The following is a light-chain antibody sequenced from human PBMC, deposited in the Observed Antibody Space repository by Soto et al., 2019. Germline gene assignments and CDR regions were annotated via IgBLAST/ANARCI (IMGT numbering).Light chain of an antibody. V-gene: IGKV3-15*01. CDR3: QQYNNWPPDRT. CDR2: GAS. J-gene: IGKJ1*01. Sequence: EIVMTQSPATLSVSPGERATLSCRASQSVGSNLAWYQQKPGQAPRLLIYGASTRATGIPARFSGSGSGTGFTLTISSLQPEDFAIYFCQQYNNWPPDRTFGQGTKVEIK. CDR1: QSVGSN.